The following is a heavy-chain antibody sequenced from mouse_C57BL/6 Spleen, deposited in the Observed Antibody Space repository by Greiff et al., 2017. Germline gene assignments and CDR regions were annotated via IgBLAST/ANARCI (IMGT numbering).Heavy chain of an antibody. CDR1: GYTFTSYW. V-gene: IGHV1-69*01. Sequence: QVQLQQPGAELVMPGASVKLSCKASGYTFTSYWMHWVKQRPGPGLEWIGEIDPSDSYTNYNQKFKGKSTLTVDKSSSTAYMQLSSLTSEDSAVYYCARHYGSSPYYFDYWGQGTTLTVSS. CDR3: ARHYGSSPYYFDY. CDR2: IDPSDSYT. D-gene: IGHD1-1*01. J-gene: IGHJ2*01.